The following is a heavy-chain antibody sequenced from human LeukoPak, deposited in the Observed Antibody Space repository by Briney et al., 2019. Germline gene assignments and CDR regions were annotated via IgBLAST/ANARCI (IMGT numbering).Heavy chain of an antibody. CDR1: GYTFTSYG. J-gene: IGHJ4*02. V-gene: IGHV1-18*01. CDR2: ISAHNGNT. Sequence: ASVKVSCKAFGYTFTSYGFNWVRQAPGQGLEWMGWISAHNGNTNYAQRFQGRVTMTTDTPTSTAYMELRSLRSDDTAVYYCARASDILTGHYRSRFDYWGQGTLVTVSS. D-gene: IGHD3-9*01. CDR3: ARASDILTGHYRSRFDY.